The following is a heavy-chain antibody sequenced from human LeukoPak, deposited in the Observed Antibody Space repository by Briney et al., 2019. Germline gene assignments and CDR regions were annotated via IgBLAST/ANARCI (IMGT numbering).Heavy chain of an antibody. CDR2: ISGSGVST. J-gene: IGHJ3*02. CDR3: AAGMYDAFGI. CDR1: GFTFSTYA. Sequence: GGSLRLSCAASGFTFSTYAMSWVRQAPGKGLEWVSAISGSGVSTYYADSVKGRFTISRDNSKNTLFLQMNSLGAEDTAVYYCAAGMYDAFGIWGQGTMVSVSS. V-gene: IGHV3-23*01.